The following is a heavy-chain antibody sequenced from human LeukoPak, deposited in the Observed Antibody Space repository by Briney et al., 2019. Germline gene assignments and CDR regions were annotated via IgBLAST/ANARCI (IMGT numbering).Heavy chain of an antibody. CDR3: ARTSTYYYASGMPPKVIYFDY. Sequence: SQTLSLTCTVSGGSISSGSYYWSWIRQPAGKGLEWIGRIYTSGITNYNPSLKSRVTISVDTSKNQFSLKLSSVTAADTAVYYCARTSTYYYASGMPPKVIYFDYWGQGTLVTVFS. CDR2: IYTSGIT. D-gene: IGHD3-10*01. J-gene: IGHJ4*02. V-gene: IGHV4-61*02. CDR1: GGSISSGSYY.